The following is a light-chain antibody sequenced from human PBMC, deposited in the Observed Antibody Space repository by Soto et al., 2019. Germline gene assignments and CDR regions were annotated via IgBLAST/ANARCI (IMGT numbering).Light chain of an antibody. V-gene: IGLV2-8*01. J-gene: IGLJ2*01. CDR1: SSDVGGYNY. Sequence: QSVLTQPPSASGSPGQSVTISCTGTSSDVGGYNYVSWYQQHPGKAPKLMICEVSKRPSGVPDRFSGSKSGNTASLTVSGLQAEDEADYYCSSYADSNNLIFGGGTKLTVL. CDR3: SSYADSNNLI. CDR2: EVS.